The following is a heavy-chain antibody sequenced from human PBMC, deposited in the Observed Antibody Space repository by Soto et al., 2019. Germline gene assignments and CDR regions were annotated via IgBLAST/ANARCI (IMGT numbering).Heavy chain of an antibody. J-gene: IGHJ4*02. CDR3: ARLTKGYYFIDF. Sequence: QLQLQGSGPGLVKPSETLSLSCTVSGGSISSGTYSWGWIRQPPGRGLEWIATIHYSGSTYYNPSLESRVTISVDTSKIQFSLKMSYVTAADTAVYYCARLTKGYYFIDFWGQGTLVTVSS. V-gene: IGHV4-39*01. CDR2: IHYSGST. CDR1: GGSISSGTYS. D-gene: IGHD3-22*01.